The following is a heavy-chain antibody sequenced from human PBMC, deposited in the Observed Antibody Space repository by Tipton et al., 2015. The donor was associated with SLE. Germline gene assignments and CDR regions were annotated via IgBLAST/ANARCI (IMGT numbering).Heavy chain of an antibody. V-gene: IGHV4-34*01. CDR2: INHSGST. CDR3: ARDGDGSDY. CDR1: GGSFSGYY. J-gene: IGHJ4*02. D-gene: IGHD6-25*01. Sequence: GLVKPSETLSLTCAVYGGSFSGYYWSWIRQPPGKGLEWIGEINHSGSTNYNPSLKSRVTISVDTSKNQFSLKLRSLTAADTAIYYCARDGDGSDYWGQGTLVTVSS.